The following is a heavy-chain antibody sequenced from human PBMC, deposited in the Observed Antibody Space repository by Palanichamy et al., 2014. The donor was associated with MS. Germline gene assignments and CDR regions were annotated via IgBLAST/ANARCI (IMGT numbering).Heavy chain of an antibody. CDR3: AKDAAFYSRGWRYLDY. CDR1: GFTFGDYA. D-gene: IGHD6-19*01. Sequence: DVQLVESGGGVVQPGGSLRLSCAASGFTFGDYAIHWVRQTPGKGLEWVSLISWNGDSTYYADSVRGRFTASRDNTKNSLYLEMNNLRTDDTALYFCAKDAAFYSRGWRYLDYWGQGTLVTVSS. V-gene: IGHV3-43*01. J-gene: IGHJ4*02. CDR2: ISWNGDST.